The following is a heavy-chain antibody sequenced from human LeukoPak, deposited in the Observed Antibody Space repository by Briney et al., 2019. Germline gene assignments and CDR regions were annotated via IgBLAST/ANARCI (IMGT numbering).Heavy chain of an antibody. J-gene: IGHJ4*02. CDR1: GVTFSSYG. D-gene: IGHD2-15*01. Sequence: GGSLRLSCAASGVTFSSYGMHWVRQAPGKGLEWVAVISYDGSNKYYADSVKGRFTISRDNSKNTLYLQMNSLRAEDTAVYYCAKEGYCSGGSCYSPRPTDYWGQGTLVTVSS. CDR2: ISYDGSNK. V-gene: IGHV3-30*18. CDR3: AKEGYCSGGSCYSPRPTDY.